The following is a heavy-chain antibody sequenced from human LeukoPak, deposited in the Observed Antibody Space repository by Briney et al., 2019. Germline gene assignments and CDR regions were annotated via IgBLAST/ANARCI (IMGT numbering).Heavy chain of an antibody. D-gene: IGHD3-10*01. CDR1: VGSVSSGSYY. Sequence: SETQSLTCTVSVGSVSSGSYYCSWIRQPRGKGLDWIGYIYYSRSTNYNPSLKSRVPISVDTSKNQFSLKLSSVTAADPAVYYCARDRGRWFGELLGFDYWGQGTLVTVSS. J-gene: IGHJ4*02. V-gene: IGHV4-61*01. CDR3: ARDRGRWFGELLGFDY. CDR2: IYYSRST.